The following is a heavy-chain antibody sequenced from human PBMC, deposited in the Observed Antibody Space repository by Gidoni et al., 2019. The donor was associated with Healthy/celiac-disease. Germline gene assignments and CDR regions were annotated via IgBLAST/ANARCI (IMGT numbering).Heavy chain of an antibody. V-gene: IGHV4-39*01. J-gene: IGHJ4*02. D-gene: IGHD3-3*01. Sequence: QLQLQESGPGLVKPSETLSLTCTVSGGSISSRSYYWGWIRQPPGKGLEWIGSIYYSGSTYYNPSLKSRVTISVDTSKNQFSLKLSSVTAADTAVYYCARHDIGESGYVISSPPLNFDYWGQGTLVTVSS. CDR2: IYYSGST. CDR3: ARHDIGESGYVISSPPLNFDY. CDR1: GGSISSRSYY.